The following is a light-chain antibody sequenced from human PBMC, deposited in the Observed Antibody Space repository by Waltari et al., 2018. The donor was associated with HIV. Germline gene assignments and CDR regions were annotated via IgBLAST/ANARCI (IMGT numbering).Light chain of an antibody. CDR2: GNS. Sequence: QSVLTQPPSVSGAPGQRVTISCTGSSPNIGAGYDVHSYQQLPGTAPKLLIYGNSNRPSGVPDRFSGSKSGTSASLAITGLQAEDEADYYCQSYDSSLSGVVFGGGTKLTVL. CDR3: QSYDSSLSGVV. V-gene: IGLV1-40*01. J-gene: IGLJ2*01. CDR1: SPNIGAGYD.